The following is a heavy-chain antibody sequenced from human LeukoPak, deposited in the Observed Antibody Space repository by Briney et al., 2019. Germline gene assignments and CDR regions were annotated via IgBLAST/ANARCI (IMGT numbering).Heavy chain of an antibody. J-gene: IGHJ3*02. CDR3: ATTLWFGELYAFDI. CDR1: GYTFTGYY. Sequence: GASVKVSCKASGYTFTGYYMHWVRQAPGQGLEWMGWINPNSGGTNYAQKCQGRVTMTRDTSISTAYMELSRLRSDDTAVYYCATTLWFGELYAFDIWGQGTMVTVSS. CDR2: INPNSGGT. D-gene: IGHD3-10*01. V-gene: IGHV1-2*02.